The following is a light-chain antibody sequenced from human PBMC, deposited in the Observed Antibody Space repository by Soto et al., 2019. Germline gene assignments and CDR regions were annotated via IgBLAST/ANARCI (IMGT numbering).Light chain of an antibody. CDR2: WAS. V-gene: IGKV4-1*01. CDR3: QQYYSPWT. CDR1: QSVLYNSNNKNY. J-gene: IGKJ1*01. Sequence: DIVMTQSPDSLAVSLGERATINCKSSQSVLYNSNNKNYLAWYQQKPGQHPKLLIYWASTRECGVPDRFSGSGSGTDFILPISSLQAEDVAVYYCQQYYSPWTFGQGTKVEIK.